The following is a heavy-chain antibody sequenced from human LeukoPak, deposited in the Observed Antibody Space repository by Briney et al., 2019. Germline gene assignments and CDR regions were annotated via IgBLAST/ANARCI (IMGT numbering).Heavy chain of an antibody. CDR3: AINHDY. V-gene: IGHV3-7*01. CDR2: IKQDGSEK. J-gene: IGHJ4*02. Sequence: GGSLRLSCTASGFTFSTYWMTWVRQAPGKGLEWVANIKQDGSEKYYVDSVKGRFNISRDNTKNSVYLQMNSLRAEDTAVYYCAINHDYWGQGTLVTVSS. CDR1: GFTFSTYW.